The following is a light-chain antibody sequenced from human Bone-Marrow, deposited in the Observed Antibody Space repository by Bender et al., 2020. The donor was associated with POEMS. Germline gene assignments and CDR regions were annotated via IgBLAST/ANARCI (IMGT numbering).Light chain of an antibody. CDR3: QSTDTSGSCI. CDR2: RDS. J-gene: IGLJ1*01. Sequence: SSELTQPPSVSVSPGQTARITCSGDALSNRYAYWYQQRPGQAPVLVIYRDSERPSGIPERFSGSSSGTSATLTISRVQAEDDADYYCQSTDTSGSCIFGTGTKVTVV. CDR1: ALSNRY. V-gene: IGLV3-25*03.